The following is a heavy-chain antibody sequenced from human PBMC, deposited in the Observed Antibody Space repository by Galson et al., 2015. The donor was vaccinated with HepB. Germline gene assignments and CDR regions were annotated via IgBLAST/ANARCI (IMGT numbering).Heavy chain of an antibody. CDR2: ISYSGAT. J-gene: IGHJ4*02. V-gene: IGHV4-34*01. CDR1: GGSFSGYY. Sequence: ETLSLTCAVYGGSFSGYYWNWIRQPPGKGPEWIGEISYSGATNYNPSLKSRFTISIDTSKKQFSLTLNSVSSADTAVYYCARDMLTKVLAYWSQGTLVTVSS. D-gene: IGHD4-17*01. CDR3: ARDMLTKVLAY.